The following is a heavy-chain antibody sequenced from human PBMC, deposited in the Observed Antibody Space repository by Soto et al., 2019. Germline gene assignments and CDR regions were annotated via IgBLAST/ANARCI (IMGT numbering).Heavy chain of an antibody. V-gene: IGHV4-31*03. CDR2: IYYSGST. J-gene: IGHJ3*02. CDR1: GGSISSGGYY. D-gene: IGHD5-12*01. Sequence: SETLSLTCTVSGGSISSGGYYWSWIRQHPGKGLEWIGYIYYSGSTYYNPSLKSRVTISVDTSKNQFSLKLSSVTAAGTAVYYCARDRGYSGYDIFDAFDIWGQGTMVTVS. CDR3: ARDRGYSGYDIFDAFDI.